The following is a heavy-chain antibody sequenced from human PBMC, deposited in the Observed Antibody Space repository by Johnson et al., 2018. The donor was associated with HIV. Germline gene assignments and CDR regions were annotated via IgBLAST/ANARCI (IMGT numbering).Heavy chain of an antibody. CDR1: GFSLSDYY. J-gene: IGHJ3*02. CDR3: ATLEYSSSPGGYGAFDI. D-gene: IGHD6-6*01. CDR2: VSGSSSGI. Sequence: QVQLVESGGGLVQPGASLRLSCAASGFSLSDYYMSWIRQAPGKGLEWVSYVSGSSSGIYYADPVKGRFTISRDNAKNSLYLQMNSLRAEDTALYYCATLEYSSSPGGYGAFDIWGQGTMVTVSS. V-gene: IGHV3-11*01.